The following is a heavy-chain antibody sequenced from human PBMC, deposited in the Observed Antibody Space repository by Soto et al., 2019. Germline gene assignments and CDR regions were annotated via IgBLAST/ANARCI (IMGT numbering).Heavy chain of an antibody. D-gene: IGHD6-6*01. CDR2: ISSSGYFM. CDR3: ARGEYSSSPVLDY. CDR1: GFNFSDYS. J-gene: IGHJ4*02. V-gene: IGHV3-21*01. Sequence: EVQLVESGGGLVKPGGSLRLSCAASGFNFSDYSMNWVRQAPGKGLEWVSSISSSGYFMHYADSVRGRFIISKDSTTNSLYLPMNNLRAEDTAGYYCARGEYSSSPVLDYWGQGTLVTVSS.